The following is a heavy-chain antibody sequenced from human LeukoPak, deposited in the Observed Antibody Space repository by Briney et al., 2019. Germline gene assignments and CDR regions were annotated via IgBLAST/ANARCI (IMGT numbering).Heavy chain of an antibody. CDR2: INAGNGNT. CDR1: GYTFTSYA. J-gene: IGHJ6*02. V-gene: IGHV1-3*01. Sequence: ASVKASCKASGYTFTSYAMHWVRQAPGQRLEWMGWINAGNGNTKYSQKFQGRVTMTRDTSTSTVYMELSSLRSEDTAVYYCARGSSSYVSMDVWGQGTTVTVSS. D-gene: IGHD6-13*01. CDR3: ARGSSSYVSMDV.